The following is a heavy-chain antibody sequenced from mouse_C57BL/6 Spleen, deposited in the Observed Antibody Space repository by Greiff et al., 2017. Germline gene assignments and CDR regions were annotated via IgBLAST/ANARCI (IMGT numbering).Heavy chain of an antibody. Sequence: VQLKESGPELVKPGASVKMSCKASGYTFTDYNMHWVKQSHGKSLEWIGYINPNNGGTSYNQKFKGKATLTVNKSSSTAYMELRSLTSEDSAVYYCARKKEAMDYWGQGTSVTVSS. J-gene: IGHJ4*01. CDR2: INPNNGGT. CDR3: ARKKEAMDY. CDR1: GYTFTDYN. V-gene: IGHV1-22*01.